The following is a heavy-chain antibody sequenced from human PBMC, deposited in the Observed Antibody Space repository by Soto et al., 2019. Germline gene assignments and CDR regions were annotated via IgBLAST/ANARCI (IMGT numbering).Heavy chain of an antibody. Sequence: QVQLVQSGAEVKKPGSSVKVSCKASGGTFSSYAISWVRQAPGQGHEWMGGIIPIFGTANYAQKFQGRVTITADKSTSTAYMELCSLRSEDTAVYYCARGEKEWELLGPFDYWGQGTLVTVSS. V-gene: IGHV1-69*06. D-gene: IGHD1-26*01. CDR2: IIPIFGTA. J-gene: IGHJ4*02. CDR3: ARGEKEWELLGPFDY. CDR1: GGTFSSYA.